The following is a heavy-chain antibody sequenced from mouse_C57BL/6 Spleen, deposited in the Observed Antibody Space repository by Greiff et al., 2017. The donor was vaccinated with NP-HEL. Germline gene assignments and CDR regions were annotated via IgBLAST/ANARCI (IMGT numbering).Heavy chain of an antibody. CDR1: GYTFTSYW. J-gene: IGHJ4*01. CDR2: INPSNGGT. Sequence: QVQLQQPGTELVKPGASVKLSCKASGYTFTSYWMHWVKQRPGQGLEWIGNINPSNGGTKYNEKFKSKATLTVDKSSSTASMQLSSLTSEDSAVYYCARSDGSIHYYAMDYWGQGTSVTVSS. D-gene: IGHD1-1*01. CDR3: ARSDGSIHYYAMDY. V-gene: IGHV1-53*01.